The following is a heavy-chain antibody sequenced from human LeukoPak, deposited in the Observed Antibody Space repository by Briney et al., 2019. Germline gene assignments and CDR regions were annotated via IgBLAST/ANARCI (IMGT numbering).Heavy chain of an antibody. J-gene: IGHJ4*02. CDR1: GFTFSSYE. D-gene: IGHD3-3*01. V-gene: IGHV3-48*03. Sequence: GGSLRLSCAASGFTFSSYEMNWVRQAPGKGLEWVSYISSSGSTIYYADSVKGRFTISRDNAKNSLYLQMNSLRAEDTAVYYCAKDFGRYYFDYWGQGTLVTVSS. CDR2: ISSSGSTI. CDR3: AKDFGRYYFDY.